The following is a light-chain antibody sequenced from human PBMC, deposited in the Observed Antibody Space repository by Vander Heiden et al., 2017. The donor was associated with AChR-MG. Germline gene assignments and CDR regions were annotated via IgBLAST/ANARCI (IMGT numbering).Light chain of an antibody. V-gene: IGKV3-20*01. CDR2: GTS. J-gene: IGKJ1*01. Sequence: VLTQSPGTLSLSPGERATLSCRASQHIRGDLAWYQQKPGQPPRLLIFGTSIRATGTPDRFSGSGSGTDFILTINRLEPEDFALYYCNQYDVSPRTFGQGTKVEIK. CDR1: QHIRGD. CDR3: NQYDVSPRT.